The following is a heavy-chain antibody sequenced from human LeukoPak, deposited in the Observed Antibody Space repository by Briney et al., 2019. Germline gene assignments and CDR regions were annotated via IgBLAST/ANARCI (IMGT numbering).Heavy chain of an antibody. J-gene: IGHJ4*02. CDR3: AKDKIGRWLLYYYFDY. V-gene: IGHV3-23*01. D-gene: IGHD5-24*01. CDR1: GFTFSSYA. Sequence: GGSLRLSCAASGFTFSSYAMSWVRQAPGKGLEWVSAISGSGGSTYYADSVKGRFTISRDNSKNTLYLQMNSLRAEDTAVYYCAKDKIGRWLLYYYFDYWGQGTLVTVSP. CDR2: ISGSGGST.